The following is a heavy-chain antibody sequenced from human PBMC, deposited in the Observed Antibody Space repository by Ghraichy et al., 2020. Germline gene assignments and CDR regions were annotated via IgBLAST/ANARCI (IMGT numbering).Heavy chain of an antibody. CDR2: ISTTGSII. D-gene: IGHD5-18*01. Sequence: GGSLRLSCAASGFTFSDYEMNWVRQAPGKGLEWLSYISTTGSIIHYADSVKGRFTLSRDNAENSLYLQMNSLRAEDTAVYYCARGYSYDYGMDVWGQGTTVTVSS. J-gene: IGHJ6*02. CDR1: GFTFSDYE. V-gene: IGHV3-48*03. CDR3: ARGYSYDYGMDV.